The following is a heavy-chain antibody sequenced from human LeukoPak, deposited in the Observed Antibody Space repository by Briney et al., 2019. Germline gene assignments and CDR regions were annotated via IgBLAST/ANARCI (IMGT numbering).Heavy chain of an antibody. J-gene: IGHJ6*03. CDR3: ARVRHYDILTGPPLYYYYYMDV. D-gene: IGHD3-9*01. CDR1: GGTFSSYA. V-gene: IGHV1-69*06. Sequence: AASVKVSCKASGGTFSSYAISWVRQAPGQGLEWMGGIIPIFGTANYAQKFQGRVTITADKSTSTAYMELSSLRSEDTAVYYCARVRHYDILTGPPLYYYYYMDVWGKGTTVTVSS. CDR2: IIPIFGTA.